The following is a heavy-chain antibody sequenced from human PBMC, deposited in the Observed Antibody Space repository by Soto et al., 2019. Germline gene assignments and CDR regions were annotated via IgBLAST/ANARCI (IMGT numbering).Heavy chain of an antibody. V-gene: IGHV3-23*01. D-gene: IGHD3-22*01. Sequence: ETLSLTCAVYGGSFSGYYWSWIRQPPGKGLEWVSAISGSGGSTYYADSVKGRFTISRDNSKNTLYLQMNSLRAEDTAVYYCAKDGLVTYYYDSSGYQNWGQGTLVTVSS. CDR1: GGSFSGYY. J-gene: IGHJ4*02. CDR2: ISGSGGST. CDR3: AKDGLVTYYYDSSGYQN.